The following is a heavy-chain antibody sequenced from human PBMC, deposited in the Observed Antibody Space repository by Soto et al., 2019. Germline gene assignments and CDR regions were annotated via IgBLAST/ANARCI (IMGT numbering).Heavy chain of an antibody. CDR2: ISSSGSTI. V-gene: IGHV3-11*01. Sequence: QVQLVESGGGLVKPGGSLRLSCAASGFTFSDYYMSWIRQAPGKGLEWVSYISSSGSTIYYADSVKGRFTISRDNSKNTLFLQMNSLRAEDTAVYYCAKSLPSQDNSGWHVWYWYFDLWGRGTLVTVSS. CDR1: GFTFSDYY. CDR3: AKSLPSQDNSGWHVWYWYFDL. J-gene: IGHJ2*01. D-gene: IGHD6-19*01.